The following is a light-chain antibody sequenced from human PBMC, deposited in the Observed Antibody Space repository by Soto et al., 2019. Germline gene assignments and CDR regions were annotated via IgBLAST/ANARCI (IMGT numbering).Light chain of an antibody. Sequence: QSVLTQPASVSGSPGQSITISCTGTSSDVGRYDYVSWYQQHPGKAPKLMVSEVSHRPLGVSNRFSGSKSGNTASLTISGLQAEDEADYYCSSYSTMGTYVFGAGTKVTVL. CDR2: EVS. J-gene: IGLJ1*01. CDR3: SSYSTMGTYV. V-gene: IGLV2-14*01. CDR1: SSDVGRYDY.